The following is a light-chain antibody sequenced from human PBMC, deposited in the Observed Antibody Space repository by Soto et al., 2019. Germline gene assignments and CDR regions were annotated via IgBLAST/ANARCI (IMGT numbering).Light chain of an antibody. V-gene: IGKV3-20*01. CDR2: ASS. J-gene: IGKJ1*01. CDR3: QHYINSPWT. CDR1: QSLSREL. Sequence: EIVLTQSPGTLSLSPGERATLSCRASQSLSRELLAWYQQKPGQAPRLLIYASSRRATDIPDRFSGSGSGTDFTLTIRRLEPEDFAVYYCQHYINSPWTFGQGTKVDIK.